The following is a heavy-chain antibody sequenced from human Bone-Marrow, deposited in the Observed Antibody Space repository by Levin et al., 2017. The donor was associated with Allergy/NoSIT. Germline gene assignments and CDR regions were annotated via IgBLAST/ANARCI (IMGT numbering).Heavy chain of an antibody. CDR2: ISADTHGT. V-gene: IGHV3-23*01. CDR3: ARRVLGHKDY. Sequence: TGGSLRLSCEASGFDFKDYVMSWVRQPPGKGLQWVAAISADTHGTDYAESVKGRFTISRDNSKNIVLLQMRGLRVDDTGVYYCARRVLGHKDYWGQGTPVTVSS. CDR1: GFDFKDYV. J-gene: IGHJ4*02.